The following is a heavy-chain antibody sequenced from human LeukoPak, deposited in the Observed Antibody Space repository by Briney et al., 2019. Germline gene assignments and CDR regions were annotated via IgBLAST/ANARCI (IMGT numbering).Heavy chain of an antibody. D-gene: IGHD2-15*01. Sequence: RAGGSVRLSCAASGFTFSSYAMSWVRQAPGKGLEWVSAISGSGGSTYYADSVKGRFTISRDNSKNTLYLQMNSLRAEDTAVYYCAILNIVVVVAATPFDYWGQGTLVTVSS. V-gene: IGHV3-23*01. CDR3: AILNIVVVVAATPFDY. J-gene: IGHJ4*02. CDR2: ISGSGGST. CDR1: GFTFSSYA.